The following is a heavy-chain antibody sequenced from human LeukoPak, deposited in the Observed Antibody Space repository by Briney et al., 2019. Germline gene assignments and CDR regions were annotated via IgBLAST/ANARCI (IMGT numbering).Heavy chain of an antibody. Sequence: ASVTVSCKDSGYTFTSYGISWVRQAPGQGLEWMGWISAYNGNTNYAQKLQGRVTMTTDTSTSTAYMELRSLRPDDTAVYYCAITLDADYSSSSWFDPWGQGTLVTVSS. D-gene: IGHD6-6*01. J-gene: IGHJ5*02. CDR3: AITLDADYSSSSWFDP. V-gene: IGHV1-18*01. CDR1: GYTFTSYG. CDR2: ISAYNGNT.